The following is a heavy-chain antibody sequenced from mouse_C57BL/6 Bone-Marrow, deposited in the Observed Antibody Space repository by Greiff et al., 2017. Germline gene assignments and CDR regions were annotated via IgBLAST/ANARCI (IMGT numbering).Heavy chain of an antibody. Sequence: QVQLQQSGAELVKPGASVKLSCKASGYTFTSYWMQWVKQRPGQGLEWIGEIDPSDSYTNYNQKFKGKATLTVDTSSSTAYMQLSSLTSEDSAVYYCASSTVVATDFDYWGQGTTLTVSS. CDR2: IDPSDSYT. J-gene: IGHJ2*01. D-gene: IGHD1-1*01. CDR3: ASSTVVATDFDY. V-gene: IGHV1-50*01. CDR1: GYTFTSYW.